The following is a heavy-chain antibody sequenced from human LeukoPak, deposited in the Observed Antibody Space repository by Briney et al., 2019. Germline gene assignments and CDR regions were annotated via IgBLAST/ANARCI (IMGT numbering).Heavy chain of an antibody. Sequence: ASVKVSCKASGHTFTTYGFSWVRQAPGQGLEWMGWISAYSGNTNYAQKFQGRVTMTTDTSTSTAYMELRSLKSDDTALYYCARDIASRPNWFDPWGQGTLVTVSS. D-gene: IGHD6-13*01. CDR2: ISAYSGNT. CDR1: GHTFTTYG. CDR3: ARDIASRPNWFDP. J-gene: IGHJ5*02. V-gene: IGHV1-18*01.